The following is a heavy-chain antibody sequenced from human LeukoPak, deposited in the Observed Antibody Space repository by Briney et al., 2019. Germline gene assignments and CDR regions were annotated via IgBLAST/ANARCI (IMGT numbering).Heavy chain of an antibody. CDR2: FYYSGST. CDR1: GDSISSRSYY. J-gene: IGHJ3*02. V-gene: IGHV4-39*01. D-gene: IGHD5-18*01. CDR3: ARLDMQLNAFDI. Sequence: SETLSLTCTVSGDSISSRSYYWGWIRQPPGKGLEWIGSFYYSGSTYYNPSLKSRVTISVDTSKNQFSLKLSSVTAADTAVYFCARLDMQLNAFDIWGQGTMVTVSS.